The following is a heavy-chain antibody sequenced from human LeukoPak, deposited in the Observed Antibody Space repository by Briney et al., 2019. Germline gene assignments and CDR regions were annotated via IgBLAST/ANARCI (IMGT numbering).Heavy chain of an antibody. Sequence: PSETLSLTCVVYGGSFSGYYWTWIRQPPGKGLEWIGEINHRGTTTYNPSLKSRVTISVDTPKNQFSLKLNSVTAADTAVYYCARVDIVTTNWFDPWGQGTLVTVSS. CDR2: INHRGTT. CDR1: GGSFSGYY. D-gene: IGHD5-12*01. CDR3: ARVDIVTTNWFDP. J-gene: IGHJ5*02. V-gene: IGHV4-34*01.